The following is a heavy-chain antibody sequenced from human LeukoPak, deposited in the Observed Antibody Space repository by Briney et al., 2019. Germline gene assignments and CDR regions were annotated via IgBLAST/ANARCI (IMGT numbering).Heavy chain of an antibody. Sequence: SETLSLTCTVSGGSISSYYWSWIRQPPGKGLEWIGYIYYSGTTNYNPSLKSRVTIPVDTSKNQFSLKLSSVTAADAAVYYCARGVYIAAAQYGYWGQGTLVTVSS. D-gene: IGHD6-13*01. J-gene: IGHJ4*02. CDR2: IYYSGTT. V-gene: IGHV4-59*01. CDR1: GGSISSYY. CDR3: ARGVYIAAAQYGY.